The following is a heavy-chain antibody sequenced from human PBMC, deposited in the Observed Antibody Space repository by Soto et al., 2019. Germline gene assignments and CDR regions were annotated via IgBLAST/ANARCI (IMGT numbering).Heavy chain of an antibody. CDR3: ARPDSNGWYDY. V-gene: IGHV5-51*01. CDR1: GYSFTDYW. CDR2: SNGGDSDT. J-gene: IGHJ4*02. D-gene: IGHD6-19*01. Sequence: GESLKISCKGSGYSFTDYWIAWVRQMPGRGLEWMGISNGGDSDTRYSPSFQGQVTVSVDKSITTAYLQWSSLKASDTAIYYCARPDSNGWYDYWGQGTPVTVSS.